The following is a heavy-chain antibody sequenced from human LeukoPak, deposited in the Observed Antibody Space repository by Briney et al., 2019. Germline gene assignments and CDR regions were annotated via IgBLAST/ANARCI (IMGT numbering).Heavy chain of an antibody. J-gene: IGHJ4*02. CDR3: AKGILSVSDY. CDR1: GFTFSNYA. D-gene: IGHD2-15*01. CDR2: ISGSGGST. Sequence: GGSLRLSCAASGFTFSNYAMSWVRQAPGKGLEWVSVISGSGGSTYYADSVKGRFTISRDNSKNTLFLQMNSLRAEDTAVYYCAKGILSVSDYWGQGTLVTVSS. V-gene: IGHV3-23*01.